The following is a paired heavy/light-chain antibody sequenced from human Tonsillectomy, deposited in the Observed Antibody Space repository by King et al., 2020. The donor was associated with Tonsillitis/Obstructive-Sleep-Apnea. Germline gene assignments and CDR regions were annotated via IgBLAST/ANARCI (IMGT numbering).Heavy chain of an antibody. V-gene: IGHV4-39*01. CDR2: FYRGGST. J-gene: IGHJ4*02. D-gene: IGHD2-15*01. Sequence: QLQLQESGPGLVKPSETLSLNCSVSGGSFSRSTYCWGWVRQPPGKALEWIGSFYRGGSTYYNPSLQSRVTISVDTSTNQFSVRLASVTAADTAVYYCARHGRGGCYWFDDWGQGTLVTVSS. CDR1: GGSFSRSTYC. CDR3: ARHGRGGCYWFDD.
Light chain of an antibody. CDR2: GAS. Sequence: EKVMTQSPGTLSVSPGERATLSCRASQSVNNNLAWYQQKPGQAPRLLIYGASTRATGIPARFSGSGSGTEFTLTISSLQSEDFAVYYCQQYNDWPRTFGQGTKVEIK. V-gene: IGKV3-15*01. J-gene: IGKJ1*01. CDR1: QSVNNN. CDR3: QQYNDWPRT.